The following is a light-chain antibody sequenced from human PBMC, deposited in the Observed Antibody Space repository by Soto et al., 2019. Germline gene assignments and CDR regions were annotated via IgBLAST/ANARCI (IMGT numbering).Light chain of an antibody. V-gene: IGKV1-39*01. CDR1: QTVNTY. CDR2: AAS. CDR3: QHSYSTPPT. J-gene: IGKJ1*01. Sequence: DIQMTQSPSSLSASVGDRVTITCRASQTVNTYLNCYQQRPGKAPKLLISAASSLKSGVPSRVSGSGSGTDFTLTISSLQPEDSSTYYCQHSYSTPPTFGQGTRVEIK.